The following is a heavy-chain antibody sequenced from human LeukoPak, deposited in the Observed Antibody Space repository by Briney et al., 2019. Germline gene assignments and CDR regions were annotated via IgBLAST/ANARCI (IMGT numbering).Heavy chain of an antibody. D-gene: IGHD3-22*01. CDR1: GFTFSSYG. V-gene: IGHV3-23*01. CDR3: ASRDWEHYYDSSGWPRALDY. CDR2: ISGSGGST. Sequence: GGSLRLTCAASGFTFSSYGMSWVRQAPGKGLEWVSAISGSGGSTYYADSVKGRFTISRDNSKNTLYLQMNSLRAEDTAVYYCASRDWEHYYDSSGWPRALDYWGQGTLVTVSS. J-gene: IGHJ4*02.